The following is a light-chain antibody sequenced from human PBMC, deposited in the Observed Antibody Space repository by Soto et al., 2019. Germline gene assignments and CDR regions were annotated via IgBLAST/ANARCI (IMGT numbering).Light chain of an antibody. V-gene: IGKV1-9*01. CDR1: QGISTY. CDR2: DAS. CDR3: LQLNNYPRT. J-gene: IGKJ3*01. Sequence: IQLIQSPSSLSASVGDRVTITCRASQGISTYLAWYQQKPGKAPNLLIYDASTLHSGVPSRFSGSGSGTDFTLTISSLQPEAFATYYCLQLNNYPRTFGPGTNVDIK.